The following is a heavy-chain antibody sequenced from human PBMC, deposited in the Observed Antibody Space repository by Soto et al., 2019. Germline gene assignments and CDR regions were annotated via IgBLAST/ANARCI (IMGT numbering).Heavy chain of an antibody. CDR1: GYTFTSYD. V-gene: IGHV1-8*01. D-gene: IGHD3-22*01. CDR3: ARGPITMSVVVIPPFDY. Sequence: QVQLVQSGAEVKKPGASVKVSCKASGYTFTSYDINWVRQATGQGLEWMGWMNPNSGNTGYAQKFQGSDTQHKNTSISTAYMERSSRISDDTAVYYWARGPITMSVVVIPPFDYWGQGTLVTVSS. J-gene: IGHJ4*02. CDR2: MNPNSGNT.